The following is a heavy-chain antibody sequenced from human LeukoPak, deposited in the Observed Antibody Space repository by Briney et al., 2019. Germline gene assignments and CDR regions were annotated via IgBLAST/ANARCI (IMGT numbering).Heavy chain of an antibody. V-gene: IGHV4-39*02. J-gene: IGHJ5*02. CDR2: IYYSGST. D-gene: IGHD3-10*01. Sequence: SETLSLTCTVSGDSISSRNYYWAWIRQPPGKGLEWIGSIYYSGSTFYNPFLKSRVTISLHMSKNLFSLKLTSVTAADTAVYYCAREIRTRFGEHTPWGRGNLVSVSS. CDR1: GDSISSRNYY. CDR3: AREIRTRFGEHTP.